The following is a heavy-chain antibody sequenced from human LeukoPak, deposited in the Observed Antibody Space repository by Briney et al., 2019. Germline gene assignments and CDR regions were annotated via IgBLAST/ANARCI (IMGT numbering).Heavy chain of an antibody. D-gene: IGHD2-15*01. J-gene: IGHJ1*01. CDR1: GFSVSSNY. CDR2: ISVGGDT. Sequence: PGGSLRLSCAASGFSVSSNYMSWVRQAPGKGLEWVSVISVGGDTYYADSVKGRFTPSRDNSKNTVYLQLNSLRAEDTAVYYCARDLYCSGGTCNQHWGQGTLVTISS. CDR3: ARDLYCSGGTCNQH. V-gene: IGHV3-53*01.